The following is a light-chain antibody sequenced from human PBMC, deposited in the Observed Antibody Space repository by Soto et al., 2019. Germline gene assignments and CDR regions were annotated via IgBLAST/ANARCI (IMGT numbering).Light chain of an antibody. CDR2: GAS. CDR3: QQYNNWPFS. V-gene: IGKV3D-15*01. Sequence: EIVLTQSPATLSWSPGERATLSWRASQSVSSYLAWYQQKPGQAPRRVIYGASTWGTDVPPRFTGSGSGTEFTLTISGLQSEDSAVYFCQQYNNWPFSFGQGTRLEIK. CDR1: QSVSSY. J-gene: IGKJ5*01.